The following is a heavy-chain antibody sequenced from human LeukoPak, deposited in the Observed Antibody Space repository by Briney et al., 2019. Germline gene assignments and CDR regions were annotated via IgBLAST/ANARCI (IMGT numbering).Heavy chain of an antibody. CDR1: GFSFSTYG. V-gene: IGHV3-33*08. CDR2: IWYDGSHQ. Sequence: PGGSLRLSCAAYGFSFSTYGMHWVRQAPGKRLESVAVIWYDGSHQYYADSVKGRFTISRDMSNSTLYLQMNNLRVDDTALYYCARDLGLRYGSGAYRFDPWGQGTQVIVSS. J-gene: IGHJ5*02. D-gene: IGHD3-10*01. CDR3: ARDLGLRYGSGAYRFDP.